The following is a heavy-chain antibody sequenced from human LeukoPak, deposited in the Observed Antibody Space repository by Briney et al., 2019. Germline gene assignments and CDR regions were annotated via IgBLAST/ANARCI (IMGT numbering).Heavy chain of an antibody. Sequence: PSETLSLTCAVSGGSISSSSYYWGWIRQPPGKGLEWIGSIYYSGSTYYNPSLKSRVTISVDTSKNQFSLKLSSVTAADTAVYYCARLAREVVMMGGYFDYWGQGTLVTVSS. CDR1: GGSISSSSYY. J-gene: IGHJ4*02. V-gene: IGHV4-39*01. CDR3: ARLAREVVMMGGYFDY. CDR2: IYYSGST. D-gene: IGHD3-22*01.